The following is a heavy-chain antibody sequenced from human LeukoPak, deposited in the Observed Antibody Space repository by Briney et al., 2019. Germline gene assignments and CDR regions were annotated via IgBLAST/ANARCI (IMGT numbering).Heavy chain of an antibody. CDR2: ISGSSGII. D-gene: IGHD3-9*01. V-gene: IGHV3-48*01. CDR3: ARDLNYDILTGYYNNY. Sequence: GGSLRLSCAASGFTFNTYTMNWVRQAPGKGLEWVSYISGSSGIIDYADSVRGRFTISRDNAKNSLYLQMNSLRAEDTAVYYCARDLNYDILTGYYNNYWGQGTLVTVSS. CDR1: GFTFNTYT. J-gene: IGHJ4*02.